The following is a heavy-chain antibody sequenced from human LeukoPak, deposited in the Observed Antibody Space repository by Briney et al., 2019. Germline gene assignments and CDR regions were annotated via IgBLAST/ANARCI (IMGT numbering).Heavy chain of an antibody. D-gene: IGHD3-22*01. Sequence: ASVKVSCKASGYTFTSYYMHWVRQAPGQGLEWMGIINPSGGSTSYAQKFQGRVTMTRDMSTSTVYMELSSLRSEDTAVYYCAESNPVRGYYHSWGQGTLVTVSS. J-gene: IGHJ4*02. CDR2: INPSGGST. V-gene: IGHV1-46*01. CDR3: AESNPVRGYYHS. CDR1: GYTFTSYY.